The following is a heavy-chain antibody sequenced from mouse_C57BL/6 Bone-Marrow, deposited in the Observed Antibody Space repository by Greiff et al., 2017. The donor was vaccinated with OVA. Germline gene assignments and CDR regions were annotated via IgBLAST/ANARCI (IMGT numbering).Heavy chain of an antibody. J-gene: IGHJ2*01. CDR1: GFTFNTYA. CDR2: ISSKSSNYAT. D-gene: IGHD4-1*01. V-gene: IGHV10-3*01. Sequence: VKLVESGGGLVQPKGSLKLSCAASGFTFNTYAMHWVRQAPGKGLEWVARISSKSSNYATYYADSVKDRFTISRDDSQSMLYLQMNNLKTEDTAMYYCVRERGKLGRYFDYWGQGTTLTVSS. CDR3: VRERGKLGRYFDY.